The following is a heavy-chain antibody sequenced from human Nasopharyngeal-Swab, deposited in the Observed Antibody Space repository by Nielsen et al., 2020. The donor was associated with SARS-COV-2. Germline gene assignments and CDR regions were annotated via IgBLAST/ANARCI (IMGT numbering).Heavy chain of an antibody. Sequence: GGSLRLSCSASGFTFSAYAMHWVRQAPGKGLEYVSTINDYEDRLYYADSVKGRFTISRDNSKNTLYLQMYSLTTEDTAVYFCARDPILGPPDYFDYWGRGTLVIVSS. CDR1: GFTFSAYA. J-gene: IGHJ4*02. CDR3: ARDPILGPPDYFDY. CDR2: INDYEDRL. D-gene: IGHD1-14*01. V-gene: IGHV3-64*04.